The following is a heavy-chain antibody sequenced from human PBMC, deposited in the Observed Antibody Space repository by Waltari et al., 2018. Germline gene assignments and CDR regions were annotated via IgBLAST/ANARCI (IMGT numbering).Heavy chain of an antibody. J-gene: IGHJ3*02. D-gene: IGHD3-9*01. CDR3: ARAETSNYDILTGSAFDI. CDR2: IYHSGST. Sequence: QVQLQESGPGLVKPSETLSLTCAVSGYSISSGYYWGWIRQPPGKGLEWIGSIYHSGSTYYNPYLKSGVTISVDTSKNQCSLKLSSVTAADTAVYYCARAETSNYDILTGSAFDIWGQGTMVTVSS. CDR1: GYSISSGYY. V-gene: IGHV4-38-2*01.